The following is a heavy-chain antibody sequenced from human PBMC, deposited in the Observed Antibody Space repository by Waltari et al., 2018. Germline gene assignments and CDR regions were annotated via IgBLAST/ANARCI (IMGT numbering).Heavy chain of an antibody. CDR3: ARRQSSGWKTYFDY. D-gene: IGHD6-19*01. V-gene: IGHV1-69*12. CDR2: IIPIFGTA. Sequence: QVQPVQSGAEVKKPWSSAKVPCKASGGTFSTYAISRVRPVPGQGLGWMGGIIPIFGTANYAQKFQGRVTITADESTSTAYMELSSLRSEDTAVYYCARRQSSGWKTYFDYWGQGTLVTVSS. J-gene: IGHJ4*02. CDR1: GGTFSTYA.